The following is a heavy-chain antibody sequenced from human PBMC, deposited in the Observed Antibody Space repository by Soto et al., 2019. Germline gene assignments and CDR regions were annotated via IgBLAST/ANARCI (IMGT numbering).Heavy chain of an antibody. Sequence: QMQLVESGGGVVQPGNSLRLSCAASGFIFSNYAMHWVRQAPGKGLEWVALISYDGRYIYYADSVKGRFAISRDNSKKTVELLMNSLRREDTAVYYCARDVPDYVLDVWGQGTTVNVSS. J-gene: IGHJ6*02. CDR3: ARDVPDYVLDV. V-gene: IGHV3-30*03. CDR2: ISYDGRYI. D-gene: IGHD3-16*01. CDR1: GFIFSNYA.